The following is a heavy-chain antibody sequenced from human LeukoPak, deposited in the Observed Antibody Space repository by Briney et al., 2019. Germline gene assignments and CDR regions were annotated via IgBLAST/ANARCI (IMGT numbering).Heavy chain of an antibody. CDR2: IIPIFGTA. V-gene: IGHV1-69*13. CDR1: GGTFSSYA. CDR3: ARDPEDVGWLQSPDAFDI. D-gene: IGHD5-24*01. Sequence: ASVKVSCKASGGTFSSYAISWVRQAPGQGLEWMGGIIPIFGTANYAQKFQGRVTITADESTSTAYMELSSLRSEDTAVYYCARDPEDVGWLQSPDAFDIWGQGTMVTVSS. J-gene: IGHJ3*02.